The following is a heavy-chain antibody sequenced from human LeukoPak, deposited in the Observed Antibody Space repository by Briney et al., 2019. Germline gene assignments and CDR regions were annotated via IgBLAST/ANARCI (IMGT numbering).Heavy chain of an antibody. Sequence: ASVKVSCKASGYTFTSYDINWVRQATGQGLEWMGWMNPSSGNIGYAQKFQGRVTMTRNTSISTAYMELSSLRSEDTAVYYCARGQIAAAGTVDYWGQGPLVTVSS. D-gene: IGHD6-13*01. CDR3: ARGQIAAAGTVDY. CDR1: GYTFTSYD. V-gene: IGHV1-8*01. CDR2: MNPSSGNI. J-gene: IGHJ4*02.